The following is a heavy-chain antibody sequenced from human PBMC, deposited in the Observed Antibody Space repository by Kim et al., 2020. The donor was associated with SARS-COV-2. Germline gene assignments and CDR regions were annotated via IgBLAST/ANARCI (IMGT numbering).Heavy chain of an antibody. V-gene: IGHV1-46*01. Sequence: ASVKVSCKASGYTFTSYYMHWVRQAPGQGLEWMGIINPSGGSTSYAQKFQGRVTMTRDTSTSTVYMELSSLRSEDTAVYYCARVRYSSGWSDGVFDYWGQGTLVTVSS. J-gene: IGHJ4*02. CDR1: GYTFTSYY. CDR2: INPSGGST. CDR3: ARVRYSSGWSDGVFDY. D-gene: IGHD6-19*01.